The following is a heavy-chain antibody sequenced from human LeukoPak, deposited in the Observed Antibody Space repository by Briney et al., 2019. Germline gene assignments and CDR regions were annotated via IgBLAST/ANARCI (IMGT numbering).Heavy chain of an antibody. D-gene: IGHD4-23*01. J-gene: IGHJ4*02. CDR3: AREGRWNYFDY. V-gene: IGHV4-30-4*01. CDR2: IYYSGST. CDR1: GGSISSGDYY. Sequence: SETLSLTCTVSGGSISSGDYYWSWIRQPPGKGLEWIGYIYYSGSTYYNPSLKSRVTISVDTSKNQFSLKLSSVTAADTAVYYCAREGRWNYFDYWGQGTLVTVSS.